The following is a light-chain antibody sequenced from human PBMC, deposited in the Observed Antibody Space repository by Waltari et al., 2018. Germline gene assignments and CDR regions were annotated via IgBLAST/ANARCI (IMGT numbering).Light chain of an antibody. CDR1: SSDIGGFNY. Sequence: QSALTQPPSASGSPGQSVTISCTGTSSDIGGFNYVSWYQQNPGQAPKLLIYEVNKRPSGIHDRFSGSQSGNTASLTVSGLQAEDEAEYYCSSYGGRNNLLFGEGTKLTVL. V-gene: IGLV2-8*01. J-gene: IGLJ3*02. CDR3: SSYGGRNNLL. CDR2: EVN.